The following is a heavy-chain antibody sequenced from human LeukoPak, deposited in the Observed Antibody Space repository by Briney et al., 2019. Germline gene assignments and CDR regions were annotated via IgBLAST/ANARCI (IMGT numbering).Heavy chain of an antibody. D-gene: IGHD5-18*01. CDR2: ITSSRGNI. CDR3: ARVAWVDSTMVADY. J-gene: IGHJ4*02. V-gene: IGHV3-21*01. Sequence: GVSLRLSCAASGFTFSSYGLNWVRQAPGKGLEWVSSITSSRGNIYYGDSVMGRFTISRDSDKNSLYLQMNRLRAEDTAVYYCARVAWVDSTMVADYWGQGTLVTVSS. CDR1: GFTFSSYG.